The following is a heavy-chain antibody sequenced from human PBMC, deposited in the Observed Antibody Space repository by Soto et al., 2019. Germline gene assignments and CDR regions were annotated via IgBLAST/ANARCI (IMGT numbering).Heavy chain of an antibody. CDR2: ISAYNGNT. J-gene: IGHJ5*02. V-gene: IGHV1-18*01. CDR3: ARDHSSSSPRHWFDP. CDR1: GYTFTSYG. Sequence: ASVKVSCKASGYTFTSYGISWVRQAPGQGLEWMGWISAYNGNTNYAQKLQGRVTMTTDTSTSTAYMELRSLRSDDTAVYYCARDHSSSSPRHWFDPWGQGTLVTVSS. D-gene: IGHD6-6*01.